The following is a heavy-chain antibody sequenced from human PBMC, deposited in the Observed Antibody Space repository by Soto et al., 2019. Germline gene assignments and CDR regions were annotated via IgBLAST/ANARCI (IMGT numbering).Heavy chain of an antibody. CDR3: ARGVGGSSWSLFDY. CDR2: ISSSSSYI. Sequence: GGSLRLSCAASGFTFSSYSMNWVRQAPGKGLEWVSSISSSSSYIYYADSVKGRFTISRDNAKNSLYLQMNSLRAEDTAAYYCARGVGGSSWSLFDYWGQGTLVTVSS. D-gene: IGHD6-13*01. V-gene: IGHV3-21*01. CDR1: GFTFSSYS. J-gene: IGHJ4*02.